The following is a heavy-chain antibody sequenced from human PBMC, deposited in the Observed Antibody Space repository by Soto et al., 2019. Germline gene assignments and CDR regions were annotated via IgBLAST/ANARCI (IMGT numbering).Heavy chain of an antibody. J-gene: IGHJ4*02. Sequence: GSLRLSCAASGFTFSSYAMSWVRQAPGKGLEWVSAISGSGGSTYYADSVKGRFTISRDNSKNTLYLQMNSLRAEDTAVYYCASQVGATTSYDYWGQGTLVTVSS. CDR1: GFTFSSYA. D-gene: IGHD1-26*01. CDR3: ASQVGATTSYDY. V-gene: IGHV3-23*01. CDR2: ISGSGGST.